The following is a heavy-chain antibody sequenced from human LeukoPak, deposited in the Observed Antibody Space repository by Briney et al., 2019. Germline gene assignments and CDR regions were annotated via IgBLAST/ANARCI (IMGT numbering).Heavy chain of an antibody. Sequence: QPGRSLRLSCAASGFTFSSYAMHWVRQAPGKGLEWVAVISYDGSNKYYADSVKGRFTISRDNSKNTLYLQMSSLRAEDTAVYYCARSPVVVAATNRPFDYWGQGTLVTVSS. CDR2: ISYDGSNK. J-gene: IGHJ4*02. D-gene: IGHD2-15*01. CDR3: ARSPVVVAATNRPFDY. CDR1: GFTFSSYA. V-gene: IGHV3-30-3*01.